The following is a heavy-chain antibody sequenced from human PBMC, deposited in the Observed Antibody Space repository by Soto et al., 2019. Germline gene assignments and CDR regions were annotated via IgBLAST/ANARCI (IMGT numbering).Heavy chain of an antibody. Sequence: QVQLQESGPGLVKPSQTLSLTCTVSGGSISSGGYYWSWIRQHPGKGLEWIGYIYYSGSTYYNPSLKSRVTISVETSKNQFSLKLSSVTAADTAVYYCAREGDGYGSGSYPIDYWGQGTLVTVSS. V-gene: IGHV4-31*03. CDR1: GGSISSGGYY. CDR3: AREGDGYGSGSYPIDY. J-gene: IGHJ4*02. CDR2: IYYSGST. D-gene: IGHD3-10*01.